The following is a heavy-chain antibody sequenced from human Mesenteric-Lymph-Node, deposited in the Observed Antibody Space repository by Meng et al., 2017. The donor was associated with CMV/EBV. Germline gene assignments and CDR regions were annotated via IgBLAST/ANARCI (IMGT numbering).Heavy chain of an antibody. CDR3: ARGESTYYDFWSGYRGYYYYGMDV. CDR1: GFTSSSYW. CDR2: IKQDGSEK. D-gene: IGHD3-3*01. V-gene: IGHV3-7*01. J-gene: IGHJ6*02. Sequence: GGSLRPSCAASGFTSSSYWMSWVRQAPGKGLEWVANIKQDGSEKYYVDSVKGRFTISRDNAKNSLYLQMNSLRAEDTAVYYCARGESTYYDFWSGYRGYYYYGMDVWGQGTTVTVSS.